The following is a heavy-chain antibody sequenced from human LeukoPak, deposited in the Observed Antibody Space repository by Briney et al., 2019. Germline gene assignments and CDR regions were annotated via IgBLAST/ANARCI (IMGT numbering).Heavy chain of an antibody. CDR2: IYTSGST. D-gene: IGHD2-21*01. V-gene: IGHV4-61*02. CDR3: AREDPMNMYRVMVDAFDI. CDR1: GGSISSGSYY. J-gene: IGHJ3*02. Sequence: SETLSLTCTVSGGSISSGSYYWSWIRQPAGKGLEWIGRIYTSGSTNYNPSLRSRVTISVDTSKNQFSLKLSSVTAADTAVYYCAREDPMNMYRVMVDAFDIWGQGTMVTVSS.